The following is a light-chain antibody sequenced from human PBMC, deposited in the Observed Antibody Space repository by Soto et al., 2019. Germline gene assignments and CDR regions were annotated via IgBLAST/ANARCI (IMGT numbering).Light chain of an antibody. V-gene: IGKV1-5*01. CDR1: QSISSW. J-gene: IGKJ1*01. Sequence: DIQMTQSPSTLSASVGDRVTITCRASQSISSWLSWYQQKPGKAPKLLIYDASSLQSGVPSRFSGSGSGTEFTLAISRLQPEHSATYYCLQDINYPWTFGQGTKVDI. CDR2: DAS. CDR3: LQDINYPWT.